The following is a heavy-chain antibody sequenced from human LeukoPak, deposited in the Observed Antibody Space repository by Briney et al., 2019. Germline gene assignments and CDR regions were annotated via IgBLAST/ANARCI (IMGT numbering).Heavy chain of an antibody. D-gene: IGHD2-15*01. CDR2: IYYSGST. CDR3: ARGLLPRLT. J-gene: IGHJ5*02. V-gene: IGHV4-61*01. CDR1: GYSISSGYF. Sequence: SETLSLTCTVSGYSISSGYFWGWIRQPPGKGLEWIGYIYYSGSTNYNPSLKSRVTISVDTSKNQFSLKLSSVTAADTAVYYCARGLLPRLTWGQGTLVTVSS.